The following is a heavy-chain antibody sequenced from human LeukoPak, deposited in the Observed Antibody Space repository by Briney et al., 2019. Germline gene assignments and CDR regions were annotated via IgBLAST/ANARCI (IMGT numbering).Heavy chain of an antibody. D-gene: IGHD3-16*01. CDR3: ARDPGHGGAPLWGY. V-gene: IGHV1-18*01. CDR2: ISAYNGNT. J-gene: IGHJ4*02. CDR1: GYTFTSYG. Sequence: ASVKVSCKASGYTFTSYGISWVRQAPGQGLEWMGWISAYNGNTNYAQKLQGRVTMTTDTSTSTAYMELRSLRSDDTAVYYCARDPGHGGAPLWGYWGQGTLVTVSS.